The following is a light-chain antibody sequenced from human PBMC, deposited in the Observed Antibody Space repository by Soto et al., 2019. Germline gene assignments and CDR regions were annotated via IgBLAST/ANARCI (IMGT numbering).Light chain of an antibody. CDR3: QQSYSTQYT. CDR2: LQS. Sequence: DIQMTQSPSSLSASVGDTVTITCRTSQSSSSSLNWYQHKPGKAPNLLIDLQSSFQSGVTSRFSGSGSGTDFTLTISSLPPKDYSTDYCQQSYSTQYTFGQGTQREI. CDR1: QSSSSS. V-gene: IGKV1-39*01. J-gene: IGKJ2*01.